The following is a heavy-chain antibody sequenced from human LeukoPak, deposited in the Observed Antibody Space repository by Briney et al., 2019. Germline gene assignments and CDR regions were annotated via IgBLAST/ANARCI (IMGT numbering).Heavy chain of an antibody. V-gene: IGHV3-23*01. J-gene: IGHJ4*02. D-gene: IGHD2-21*02. CDR2: ISGSGGSI. CDR3: AKSVAELMTAIPSYFGY. CDR1: GFTFSSYW. Sequence: GGSLRLSCAASGFTFSSYWMTWVRQAPGKGLEWVSAISGSGGSIYYADSVKGRFTISRDNSKNTLYLQMNSLRAEDTAVYYCAKSVAELMTAIPSYFGYWGQGTLVTVSS.